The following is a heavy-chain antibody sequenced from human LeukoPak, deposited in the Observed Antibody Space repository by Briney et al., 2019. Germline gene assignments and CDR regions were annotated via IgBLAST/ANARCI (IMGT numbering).Heavy chain of an antibody. D-gene: IGHD4-11*01. CDR2: GIPNFRRT. CDR1: GGSFISYA. CDR3: ARTGRYSNYDFSYHMDV. V-gene: IGHV1-69*05. J-gene: IGHJ6*03. Sequence: ASVKVSCKASGGSFISYAISWVRQVPGQGLEYLGGGIPNFRRTQYSQKFEGRVTITTDETIASMELRSLTSEDTAVYYCARTGRYSNYDFSYHMDVWGKGTTVIVSS.